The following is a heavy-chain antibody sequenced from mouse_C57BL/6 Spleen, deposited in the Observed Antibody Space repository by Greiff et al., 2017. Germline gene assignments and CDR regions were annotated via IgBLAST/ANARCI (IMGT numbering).Heavy chain of an antibody. CDR1: GYTFTSYW. J-gene: IGHJ4*01. CDR2: IHPNSGST. CDR3: ARTPSCSNSLMDY. D-gene: IGHD2-5*01. Sequence: QVQLQQPGAELVKPGASVKLSCKASGYTFTSYWMHWVKQRPGQGLEWIGMIHPNSGSTNYNEKFKSKATLTVDKSSSTAYMQLSSLTSEDSAVYYCARTPSCSNSLMDYWGQGTSVTVSS. V-gene: IGHV1-64*01.